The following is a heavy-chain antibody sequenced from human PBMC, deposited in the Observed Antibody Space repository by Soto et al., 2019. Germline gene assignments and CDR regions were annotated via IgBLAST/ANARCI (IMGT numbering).Heavy chain of an antibody. CDR2: IDYRGTI. CDR3: SRRAPEGFDP. J-gene: IGHJ5*02. V-gene: IGHV4-39*02. CDR1: GGSIATRSYF. Sequence: SETLSLTCTVSGGSIATRSYFWAWIRRPPGKGLEWIGSIDYRGTIYNNPSLKSRVTISVDTSKNHFSLKLDSVTAADTALYYCSRRAPEGFDPWGQGTLVTVSS.